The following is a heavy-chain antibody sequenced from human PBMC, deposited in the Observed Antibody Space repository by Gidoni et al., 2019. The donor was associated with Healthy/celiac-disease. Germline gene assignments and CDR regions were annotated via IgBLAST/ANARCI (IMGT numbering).Heavy chain of an antibody. CDR3: AKDQNRSGYSYGAPFDY. V-gene: IGHV3-30*18. D-gene: IGHD5-18*01. Sequence: QVQLVESGGGVVQPGRSLRLSCAASGFTFSSYGMHWVRQAPGKGLEWVAVISYDGSNKYYADSVKGRFTISRDNSKNTLYLQMNSLRAEDTAVYYCAKDQNRSGYSYGAPFDYWGQGTLVTVSS. CDR1: GFTFSSYG. CDR2: ISYDGSNK. J-gene: IGHJ4*02.